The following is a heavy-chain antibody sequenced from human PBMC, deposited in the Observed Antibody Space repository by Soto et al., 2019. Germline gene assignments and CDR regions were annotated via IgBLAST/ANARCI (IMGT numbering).Heavy chain of an antibody. D-gene: IGHD3-10*01. V-gene: IGHV1-69*13. J-gene: IGHJ3*02. CDR2: IIPIFGTA. Sequence: SVKVSCKAAGGTFSSYAISWVRQAPGQGLEWMGGIIPIFGTANYAQKFQGRVTITADESTSTAYMELSSLRSEDTAVYYCARESKDPYYYGSGSYQPGAFDIWG. CDR1: GGTFSSYA. CDR3: ARESKDPYYYGSGSYQPGAFDI.